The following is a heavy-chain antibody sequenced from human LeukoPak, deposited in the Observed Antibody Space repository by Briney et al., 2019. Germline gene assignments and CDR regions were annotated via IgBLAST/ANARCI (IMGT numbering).Heavy chain of an antibody. CDR1: GFAFSAYY. V-gene: IGHV3-66*01. Sequence: PGGSLRLSCAASGFAFSAYYMSWVRQAPGKGLEWVSGIYGGGNSYYAESVTGRFTISRDNAKNSLYLQMNSLRAEDTAVYYCARWIGGFDYWGQGTLVTVSS. CDR3: ARWIGGFDY. CDR2: IYGGGNS. J-gene: IGHJ4*02. D-gene: IGHD3-10*01.